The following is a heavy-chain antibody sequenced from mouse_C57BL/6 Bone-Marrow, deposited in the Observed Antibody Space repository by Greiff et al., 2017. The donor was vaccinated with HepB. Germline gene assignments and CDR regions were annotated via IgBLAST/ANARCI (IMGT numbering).Heavy chain of an antibody. CDR1: GFNIKDDY. D-gene: IGHD3-2*02. V-gene: IGHV14-4*01. J-gene: IGHJ3*01. Sequence: VQLKQSGAELVRPGASVKLSCTASGFNIKDDYMHWVKQRPEQGLEWIGWIDPENGDTEYASKFQGKATITADTSSNTAYLQLSSLTSEDTAVYYCTTWGQLRLRFAYWGQGTLVTVSA. CDR3: TTWGQLRLRFAY. CDR2: IDPENGDT.